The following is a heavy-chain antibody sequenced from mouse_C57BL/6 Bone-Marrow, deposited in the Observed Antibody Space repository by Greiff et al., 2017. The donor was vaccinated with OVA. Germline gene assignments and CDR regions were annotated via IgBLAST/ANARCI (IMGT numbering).Heavy chain of an antibody. CDR2: INPSTGGT. CDR1: GYSFTGYY. Sequence: VQLQQSGPGLVKPGASVKISCTASGYSFTGYYMNWVKQSPEKSLEWIGEINPSTGGTTYNQKFKAKATLTVDKSSSTAYMQLKSLTSEDSAVYYCARGYEGYYALLDFDVWGTGTTVTVSS. J-gene: IGHJ1*03. CDR3: ARGYEGYYALLDFDV. V-gene: IGHV1-42*01. D-gene: IGHD2-3*01.